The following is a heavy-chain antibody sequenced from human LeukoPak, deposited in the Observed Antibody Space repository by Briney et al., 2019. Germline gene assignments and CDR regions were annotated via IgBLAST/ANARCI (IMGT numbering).Heavy chain of an antibody. CDR2: INPNSGGT. D-gene: IGHD4-17*01. CDR1: GFIFTNYG. Sequence: ASVKVSCEASGFIFTNYGFNWVRQAPGQGLEWMGWINPNSGGTNYAQKFQGRVTMTRDTSISTAYMELSRLRSDDTAVYYCARSGSYGDYIYFDYWGQGTLVTVSS. V-gene: IGHV1-2*02. CDR3: ARSGSYGDYIYFDY. J-gene: IGHJ4*02.